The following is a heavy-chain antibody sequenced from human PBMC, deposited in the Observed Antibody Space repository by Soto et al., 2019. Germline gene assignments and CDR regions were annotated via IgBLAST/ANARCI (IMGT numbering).Heavy chain of an antibody. CDR1: GGTFSSYA. CDR3: AKSSGAVAGYYFDY. D-gene: IGHD6-19*01. CDR2: IIPIFGTA. V-gene: IGHV1-69*05. J-gene: IGHJ4*02. Sequence: SVKVSCKASGGTFSSYAIGWVRQAPGQGLEWMGGIIPIFGTANYAQKFQDRVTMTTDTSTSTGYMELRSLRSDDTAVYYCAKSSGAVAGYYFDYWGQGTLVTVSS.